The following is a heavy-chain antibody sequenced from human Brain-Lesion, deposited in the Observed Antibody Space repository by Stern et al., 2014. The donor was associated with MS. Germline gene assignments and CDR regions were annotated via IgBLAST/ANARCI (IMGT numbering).Heavy chain of an antibody. Sequence: QLVESGAEVKKPGESLKISCKGSGYRFTSNWIGWVRQMPGKGLEWMGSIWPGDSDTRYSPSFQGQVTISADKSISTAYLQWSSLQASDTAMYYCARRGDSSSSGFDYWGQGTLVIVSS. D-gene: IGHD6-6*01. CDR1: GYRFTSNW. CDR3: ARRGDSSSSGFDY. J-gene: IGHJ4*02. V-gene: IGHV5-51*01. CDR2: IWPGDSDT.